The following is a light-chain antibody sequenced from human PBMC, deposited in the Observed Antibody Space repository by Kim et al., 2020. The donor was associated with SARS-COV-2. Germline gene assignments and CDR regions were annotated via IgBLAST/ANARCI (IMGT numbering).Light chain of an antibody. CDR2: ANN. V-gene: IGLV1-40*01. Sequence: GQGVTISCTGSSSNIGAGYDVHWYQQLPGTAPKLLIYANNNRPSGVPDRFSGSKSGTSASLAITGLQAEDEADYYCQSYDTSLSDVFGTGTKVTVL. CDR1: SSNIGAGYD. CDR3: QSYDTSLSDV. J-gene: IGLJ1*01.